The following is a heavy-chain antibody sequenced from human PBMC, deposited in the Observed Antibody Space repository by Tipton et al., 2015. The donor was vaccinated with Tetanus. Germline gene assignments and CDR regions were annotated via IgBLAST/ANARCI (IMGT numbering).Heavy chain of an antibody. CDR3: ARVSRRNFYFDY. Sequence: TLSLTCTVSGDSISSGPYSWSWLRQHPGKGLKLIGYIYYSGTSYISPPLTRRVSIAVDTSRNQFSLNLTSVTVADSAVYFCARVSRRNFYFDYWGPGAQVTVSS. J-gene: IGHJ4*02. D-gene: IGHD2/OR15-2a*01. CDR1: GDSISSGPYS. V-gene: IGHV4-31*03. CDR2: IYYSGTS.